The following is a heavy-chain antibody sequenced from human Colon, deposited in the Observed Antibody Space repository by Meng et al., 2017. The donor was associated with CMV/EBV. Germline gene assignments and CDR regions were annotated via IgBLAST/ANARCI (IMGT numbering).Heavy chain of an antibody. CDR3: AREVTAGSDWYIDL. CDR2: KYYSGST. CDR1: GGSSGGGDWY. D-gene: IGHD2-21*02. V-gene: IGHV4-30-4*01. J-gene: IGHJ2*01. Sequence: GGSSGGGDWYWSWIRQTPGKALEWIGFKYYSGSTQYNPSLKSRVTISVDPSKNQFSLKLTSVTAADTAVYFCAREVTAGSDWYIDLWGRGLLVTVSS.